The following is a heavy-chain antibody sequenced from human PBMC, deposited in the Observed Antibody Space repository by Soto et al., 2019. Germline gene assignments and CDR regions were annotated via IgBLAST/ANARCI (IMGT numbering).Heavy chain of an antibody. CDR2: IYHIGST. D-gene: IGHD5-12*01. CDR3: AAGGGLPRYY. J-gene: IGHJ4*02. V-gene: IGHV4-59*04. Sequence: PSETLSLTCTVSGGSISGYYCCWLRQPPGKGLEWIGYIYHIGSTYYNPSLKSRVTISVDRSKNQFSLKLSSVTAADTAVYYCAAGGGLPRYYWGQGTLVTVSS. CDR1: GGSISGYY.